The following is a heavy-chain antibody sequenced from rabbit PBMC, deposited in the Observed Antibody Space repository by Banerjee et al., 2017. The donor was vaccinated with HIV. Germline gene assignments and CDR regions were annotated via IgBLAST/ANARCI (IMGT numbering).Heavy chain of an antibody. Sequence: QEQLVESGGGLVQPGGSLKLSCKASGFDFSSYGVSWVRQAPGKGLEWIGYIDPVFGSTYYASWVNGRFTISSHNAQNTLYLQLNSLTAADTATYFCVRGYDDYGDYFNLWGPGTLVTVS. CDR2: IDPVFGST. CDR3: VRGYDDYGDYFNL. CDR1: GFDFSSYG. D-gene: IGHD2-1*01. V-gene: IGHV1S47*01. J-gene: IGHJ4*01.